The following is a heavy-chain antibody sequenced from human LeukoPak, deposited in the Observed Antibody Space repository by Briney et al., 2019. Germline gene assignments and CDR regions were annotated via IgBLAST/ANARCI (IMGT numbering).Heavy chain of an antibody. CDR1: GFTFGDHA. D-gene: IGHD2-15*01. CDR3: ARIWGGGLFDY. CDR2: IRSQTYSGAT. J-gene: IGHJ4*02. Sequence: GGSLRLSCAASGFTFGDHAVSWFRQAPGTGLEWVGFIRSQTYSGATEYAASVKGRFTISRDDSKSIAYLQMNSLRAEDTAVYYCARIWGGGLFDYWGQGTLVTVSS. V-gene: IGHV3-49*03.